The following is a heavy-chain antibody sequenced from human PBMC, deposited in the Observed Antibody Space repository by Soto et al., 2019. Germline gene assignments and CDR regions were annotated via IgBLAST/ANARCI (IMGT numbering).Heavy chain of an antibody. D-gene: IGHD3-10*01. Sequence: SVKVSCKASGGPFSFYTINWVRQAPGLGLEWVGRINPILSMSNYAQKFQDRVTMTADKSTSTAYMELRSLRSEDTAMYYCAASYGSGYRAFDYWGQGALVTVSS. CDR2: INPILSMS. J-gene: IGHJ4*02. V-gene: IGHV1-69*02. CDR3: AASYGSGYRAFDY. CDR1: GGPFSFYT.